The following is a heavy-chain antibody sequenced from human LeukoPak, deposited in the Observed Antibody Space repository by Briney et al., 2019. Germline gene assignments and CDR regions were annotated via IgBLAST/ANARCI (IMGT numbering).Heavy chain of an antibody. CDR1: GYRFSSYW. Sequence: GESLKISFKGLGYRFSSYWNAWVRQRPGKGLEWMGIIYPGGSETRYDPSFQGQVTISADSSTSTAYLQWSSLRASDTAMYYCARASRDGYNQNFDHWGQGTLVTVSS. J-gene: IGHJ4*02. V-gene: IGHV5-51*01. CDR2: IYPGGSET. CDR3: ARASRDGYNQNFDH. D-gene: IGHD5-24*01.